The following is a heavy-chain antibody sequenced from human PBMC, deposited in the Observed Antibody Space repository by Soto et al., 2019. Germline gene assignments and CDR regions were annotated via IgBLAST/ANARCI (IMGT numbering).Heavy chain of an antibody. CDR2: ISFDGSDI. CDR1: GFTFRSYG. CDR3: AMVTAGYTYGVDY. J-gene: IGHJ4*02. D-gene: IGHD2-21*02. Sequence: QLVESGGGVVQPGRSLRLSCETSGFTFRSYGMHWVRQAPGKGLEWVAVISFDGSDIYYADSVRGRLTISRDNSKSTLHIQMNRLIAEDTAVYCCAMVTAGYTYGVDYWGQATLVTVSS. V-gene: IGHV3-30*03.